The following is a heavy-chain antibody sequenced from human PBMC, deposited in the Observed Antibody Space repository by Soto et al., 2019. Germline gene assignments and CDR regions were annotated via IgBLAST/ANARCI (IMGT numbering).Heavy chain of an antibody. Sequence: QVQLVQSGAEVKKPGSSVKVSCKASGGTFSSYAISWVRQAPGQGLEWMGGIIPIFGTANYAQKFQGRVTITADESTRTAYMELSSLRSEEAAVYYCARDQVRGMIFRHYYGMDVWGQGTTLTVSS. V-gene: IGHV1-69*12. CDR3: ARDQVRGMIFRHYYGMDV. D-gene: IGHD3-16*01. CDR1: GGTFSSYA. J-gene: IGHJ6*02. CDR2: IIPIFGTA.